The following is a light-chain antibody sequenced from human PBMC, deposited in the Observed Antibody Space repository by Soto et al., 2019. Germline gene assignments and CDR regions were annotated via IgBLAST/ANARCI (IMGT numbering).Light chain of an antibody. CDR1: NTGSKS. CDR3: QVWDSGSDHVV. Sequence: SYELTQPPAVSVAPGKTATITCGGHNTGSKSVHWYQQKPGQAPVLVIYSDSDWPSAIPERFSGSNSGNTATLTINRVEAGDEADYYCQVWDSGSDHVVFGGGTKLTVL. CDR2: SDS. J-gene: IGLJ3*02. V-gene: IGLV3-21*04.